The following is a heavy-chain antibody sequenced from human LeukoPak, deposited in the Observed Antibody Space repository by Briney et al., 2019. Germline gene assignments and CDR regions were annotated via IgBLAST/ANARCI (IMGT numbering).Heavy chain of an antibody. CDR2: IYYSGST. CDR1: GGSISSSSYY. J-gene: IGHJ5*02. V-gene: IGHV4-31*03. CDR3: ARDVRYYDILTGYYNPTEGWFDP. Sequence: PSETLSLTCTVSGGSISSSSYYWSWIRQHPGKGLEWIGYIYYSGSTYYNPSLKSRVTISVDTSKNQFSLKLSSVTAADTAVYYCARDVRYYDILTGYYNPTEGWFDPWGQGTLVTVSS. D-gene: IGHD3-9*01.